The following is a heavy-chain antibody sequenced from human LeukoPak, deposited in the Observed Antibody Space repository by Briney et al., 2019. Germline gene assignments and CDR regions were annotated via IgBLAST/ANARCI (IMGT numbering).Heavy chain of an antibody. Sequence: GDSLNFSGKGLGYRFTSYWIGWVRQIPGKGLGWMGIIYPGDSDTRYSPSFQGQVTISADKSISTAYLQWSSLKASDTAMYYCASDYGYSYGSSSWGQGTLVTVSS. CDR3: ASDYGYSYGSSS. CDR2: IYPGDSDT. CDR1: GYRFTSYW. D-gene: IGHD5-18*01. J-gene: IGHJ5*02. V-gene: IGHV5-51*01.